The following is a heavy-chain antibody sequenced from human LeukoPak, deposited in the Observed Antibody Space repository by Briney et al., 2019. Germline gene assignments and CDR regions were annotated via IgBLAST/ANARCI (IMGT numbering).Heavy chain of an antibody. D-gene: IGHD2-2*01. V-gene: IGHV1-18*01. J-gene: IGHJ6*03. Sequence: ASVKVSCKASGYTFTSYGIIWVRQAPGQGLEWMGWISTYNGNTNYAQKLQDRVSMTTDTSTSTAYMELRSLRSDDTAVYYCAREDCATNSCRDYYYYMDVWGKGTTVTVSS. CDR2: ISTYNGNT. CDR1: GYTFTSYG. CDR3: AREDCATNSCRDYYYYMDV.